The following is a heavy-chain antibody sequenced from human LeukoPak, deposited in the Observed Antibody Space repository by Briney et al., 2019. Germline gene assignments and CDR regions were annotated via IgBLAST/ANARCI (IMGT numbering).Heavy chain of an antibody. J-gene: IGHJ4*02. D-gene: IGHD3-3*01. CDR2: INPNSGGT. V-gene: IGHV1-2*02. CDR1: GYTFTDYY. Sequence: GASVKVSCKASGYTFTDYYMYWVRQAPGQGLEWMGWINPNSGGTNYAQKLQGRVTMTTDTSTSTAYMELRSLRSDDTAVYYCARPYYDFWSGYLLFDYWGQGTLVTVSS. CDR3: ARPYYDFWSGYLLFDY.